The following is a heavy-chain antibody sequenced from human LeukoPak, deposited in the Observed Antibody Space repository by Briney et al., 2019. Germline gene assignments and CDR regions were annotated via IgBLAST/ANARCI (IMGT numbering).Heavy chain of an antibody. CDR2: ISSSRSYI. J-gene: IGHJ4*02. V-gene: IGHV3-21*04. Sequence: GGSLRLSCAASRFTFSSYSMNWVRQAPGKGLEWVSSISSSRSYIYYTGSVKGRFTISRDNAKISLYLQMNSLRAEDTAVYYCARERVFDYWGQGTLVTVSS. CDR3: ARERVFDY. CDR1: RFTFSSYS.